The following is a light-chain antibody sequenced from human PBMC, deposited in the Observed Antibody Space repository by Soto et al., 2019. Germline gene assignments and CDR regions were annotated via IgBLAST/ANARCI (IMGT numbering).Light chain of an antibody. CDR2: SNN. Sequence: QSVLTQPPSASGTPGQRVTISCSGSSSNIGRNTVNWYQQLPGTAPKLLIYSNNQRPSGVPDRFSGSKSGTSVSLAISGLQSEDEADYYCAAWDDSLNGHVFGTGTKLTVL. J-gene: IGLJ1*01. V-gene: IGLV1-44*01. CDR1: SSNIGRNT. CDR3: AAWDDSLNGHV.